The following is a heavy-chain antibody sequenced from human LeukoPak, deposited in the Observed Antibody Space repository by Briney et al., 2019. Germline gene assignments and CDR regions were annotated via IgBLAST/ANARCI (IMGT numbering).Heavy chain of an antibody. V-gene: IGHV1-2*02. J-gene: IGHJ5*02. CDR1: GYTFTASY. CDR3: ARVLGSRVDP. Sequence: GASVKVSCKTSGYTFTASYVHWVRQAPGQGLEWMGWINANSGDTDYAPKFQGRVTMTRDTSISTAYMEVTRLTSDDTAIYYCARVLGSRVDPWGQGTLVTVTS. CDR2: INANSGDT.